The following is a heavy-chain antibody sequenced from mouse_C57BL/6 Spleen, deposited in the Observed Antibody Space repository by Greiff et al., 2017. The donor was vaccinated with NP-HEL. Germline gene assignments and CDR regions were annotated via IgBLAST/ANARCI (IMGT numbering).Heavy chain of an antibody. V-gene: IGHV2-5*01. CDR2: IWRGGST. CDR1: GFSLTSYG. J-gene: IGHJ4*01. Sequence: VKLQESGPGLVQPSQSLSITCTVSGFSLTSYGVHWVRQSPGKGLEWLGVIWRGGSTDYNAAFMSRLSITKDNSKSQVFFKMNSLQADDTAIYYCAILYYDYGYAMDYWGQGTSVTVSS. CDR3: AILYYDYGYAMDY. D-gene: IGHD2-4*01.